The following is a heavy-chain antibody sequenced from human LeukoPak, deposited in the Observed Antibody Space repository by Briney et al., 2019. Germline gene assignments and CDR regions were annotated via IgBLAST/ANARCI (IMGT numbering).Heavy chain of an antibody. J-gene: IGHJ4*02. V-gene: IGHV4-34*01. D-gene: IGHD3-10*01. CDR1: GGAFSGYY. CDR3: ARPTFRGVISY. Sequence: SETLSLTCAVYGGAFSGYYWSWIRQPPGKGREWIGEINHSGSTNYNPSLKSRVTISVDTSKNHFSLKLSSVTAADTAVYYCARPTFRGVISYWGQGTLVTVSS. CDR2: INHSGST.